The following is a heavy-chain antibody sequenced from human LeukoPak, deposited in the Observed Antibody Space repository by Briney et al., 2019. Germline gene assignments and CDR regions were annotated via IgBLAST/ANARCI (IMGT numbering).Heavy chain of an antibody. CDR2: IYYNGRT. Sequence: SETLSLTCAVSGGSISSADYYWSWVRQHPGKGLEWIGYIYYNGRTYLNPSLESRVTMSVDTSKNQFSLGPSSVTAADTAVYYCARHRGGGLWFFDYWGQGTLVTVSS. CDR1: GGSISSADYY. J-gene: IGHJ4*02. V-gene: IGHV4-31*11. D-gene: IGHD2-21*01. CDR3: ARHRGGGLWFFDY.